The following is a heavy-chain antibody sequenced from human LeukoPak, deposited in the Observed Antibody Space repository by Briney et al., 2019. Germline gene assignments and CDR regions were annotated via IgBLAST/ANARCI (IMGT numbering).Heavy chain of an antibody. J-gene: IGHJ4*02. V-gene: IGHV5-51*01. CDR3: ARRPPNYYDSSGYSVFGY. CDR1: GYSFTTYW. CDR2: IQPGDSDN. D-gene: IGHD3-22*01. Sequence: GGSLEISCKGSGYSFTTYWFAWVRQMPGKRLEWMGIIQPGDSDNRYSPSFQGQVTIAADKSTSTAYLQWSSLKASDTAIYYCARRPPNYYDSSGYSVFGYWGQGILVTVSS.